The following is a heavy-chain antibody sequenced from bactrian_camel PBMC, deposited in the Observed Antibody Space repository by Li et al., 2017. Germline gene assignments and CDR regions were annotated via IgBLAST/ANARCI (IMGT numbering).Heavy chain of an antibody. D-gene: IGHD5*01. J-gene: IGHJ4*01. CDR2: IYIDGSIT. V-gene: IGHV3S14*01. CDR1: GYIQRLYS. CDR3: LVGFDY. Sequence: HVQLVESGGGSVQAGGSLRLSCAASGYIQRLYSMGWFRQAPGNGLEWVSSIYIDGSITYYADSVQGRFTISRDNAKNTVYFQLNSLTSDDTGMYFCLVGFDYWGRGTQVTVS.